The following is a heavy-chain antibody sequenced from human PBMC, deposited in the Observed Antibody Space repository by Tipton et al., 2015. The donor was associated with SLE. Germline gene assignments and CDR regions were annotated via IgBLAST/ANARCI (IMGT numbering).Heavy chain of an antibody. V-gene: IGHV4-59*11. Sequence: TLSLTCTASGASISSHYWSWIRQPPGKGLEWIGCMHYSGSAAYNSSLRSRITILVDTSKKQISLKLSSVTAADTAIYYCARDQEMASGENRFDPWGQGTLVTVSS. CDR2: MHYSGSA. D-gene: IGHD5-24*01. CDR1: GASISSHY. J-gene: IGHJ5*02. CDR3: ARDQEMASGENRFDP.